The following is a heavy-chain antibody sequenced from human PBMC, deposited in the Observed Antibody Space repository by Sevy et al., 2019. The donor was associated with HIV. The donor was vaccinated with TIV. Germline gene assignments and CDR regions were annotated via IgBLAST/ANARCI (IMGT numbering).Heavy chain of an antibody. CDR1: GFTFSSYG. V-gene: IGHV3-30*18. D-gene: IGHD3-10*01. CDR2: ISYDGSNK. Sequence: GGSLRLSCAASGFTFSSYGMHWVRQAPGKGLEWVAVISYDGSNKYYAYSVKGRFTISRDNSKNTLYLQMNSLRAEDTAVYYCAKEGSYYAHFDYWGQGTLVTVSS. J-gene: IGHJ4*02. CDR3: AKEGSYYAHFDY.